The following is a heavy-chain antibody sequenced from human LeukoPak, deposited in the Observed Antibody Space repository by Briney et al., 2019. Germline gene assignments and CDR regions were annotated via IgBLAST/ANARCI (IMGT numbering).Heavy chain of an antibody. CDR1: GDSVSSNSVA. CDR2: TYYRSKWYN. CDR3: ASALLLWFGESHPYGMDV. J-gene: IGHJ6*02. D-gene: IGHD3-10*01. Sequence: SQTLSLSCAISGDSVSSNSVAWNWIRQSPSRGLEWLGRTYYRSKWYNDYAVSVKSRITVTPATSKYQFSLQLNSVTPEDTAVYYCASALLLWFGESHPYGMDVWGQGTTVTVSS. V-gene: IGHV6-1*01.